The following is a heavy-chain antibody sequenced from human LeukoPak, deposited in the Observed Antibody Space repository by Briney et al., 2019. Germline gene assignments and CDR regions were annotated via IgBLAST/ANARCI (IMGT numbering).Heavy chain of an antibody. CDR1: GGSFSGYY. Sequence: SETLSLTCAVYGGSFSGYYWSWIRQPPGKGLEWIGSICYSGSTYHNPSLKSRVTISVDTSKNQFSLKLSSVTAADTAVYYCARGDCSGGSCYLFDYWGQGALVTVSS. J-gene: IGHJ4*02. CDR3: ARGDCSGGSCYLFDY. V-gene: IGHV4-34*01. CDR2: ICYSGST. D-gene: IGHD2-15*01.